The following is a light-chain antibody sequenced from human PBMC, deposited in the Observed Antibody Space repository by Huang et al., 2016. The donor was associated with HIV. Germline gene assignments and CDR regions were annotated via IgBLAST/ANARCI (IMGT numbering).Light chain of an antibody. J-gene: IGKJ1*01. Sequence: DIVMTQSPDSLAVSLGERATLNCKSSRSILSRSNNQNYVAWYQQKQGPPPKRLFFWASTRESGVPDRFSGSGSGTDFTLTISNLQAEDVAVYFCQQYYTTPLTFGQGTKVEI. CDR2: WAS. CDR1: RSILSRSNNQNY. CDR3: QQYYTTPLT. V-gene: IGKV4-1*01.